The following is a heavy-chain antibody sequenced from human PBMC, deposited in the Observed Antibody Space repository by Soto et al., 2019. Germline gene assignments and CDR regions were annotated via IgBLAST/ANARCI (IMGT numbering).Heavy chain of an antibody. V-gene: IGHV3-30-3*01. CDR3: ARGFGPYYYDSSGYYGY. CDR1: GFTFSSYA. D-gene: IGHD3-22*01. Sequence: GGSLRLSCAASGFTFSSYAMHWVRQAPGKGLEWVAVISYDGSNKYYADPVKGRFTISRDNSKNTLYLQMNSLRAEDTAVYYCARGFGPYYYDSSGYYGYWGQGTLVTVSS. CDR2: ISYDGSNK. J-gene: IGHJ4*02.